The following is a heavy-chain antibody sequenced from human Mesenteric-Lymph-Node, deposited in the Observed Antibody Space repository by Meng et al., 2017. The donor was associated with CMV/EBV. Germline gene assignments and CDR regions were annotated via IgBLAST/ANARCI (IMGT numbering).Heavy chain of an antibody. Sequence: SETLSLTCTVSGGSISSYYWSWIRQPPGKGLEWIGNVHYSGSTNYKPSLQSRVTISVDTSKNQFSMRLSSVTAADTAVYYCARDTHLSSSWYIDYWGQGILVTVSS. V-gene: IGHV4-59*01. D-gene: IGHD6-13*01. CDR3: ARDTHLSSSWYIDY. CDR2: VHYSGST. J-gene: IGHJ4*02. CDR1: GGSISSYY.